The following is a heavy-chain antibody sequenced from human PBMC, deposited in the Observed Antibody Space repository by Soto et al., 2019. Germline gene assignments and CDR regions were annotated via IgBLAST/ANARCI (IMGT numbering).Heavy chain of an antibody. D-gene: IGHD2-8*01. CDR3: ERKDGILSLYPPDFDT. CDR1: GFTFSSYA. CDR2: ISGSDGST. Sequence: GGSLRLSCATSGFTFSSYAMIWVRQAPGKGLEWVSVISGSDGSTYYADSVKGRFTISRDNSKNTLFLQMNSLRGEDTAVYYCERKDGILSLYPPDFDTRGQGTLVTVSS. J-gene: IGHJ5*02. V-gene: IGHV3-23*01.